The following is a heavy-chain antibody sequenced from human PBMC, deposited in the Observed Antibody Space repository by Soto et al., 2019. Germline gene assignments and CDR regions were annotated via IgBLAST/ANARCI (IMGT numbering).Heavy chain of an antibody. V-gene: IGHV3-33*01. Sequence: GGSLRLSCAASGFTFSSYGMHWVRQAPGKGLEWVAVIWYDGSNKYYADSVKGRFTISRDNSKNTLYLQMNSLRAEDTAVYYCARDAAYDAFDIWGQGTMVTVS. CDR2: IWYDGSNK. J-gene: IGHJ3*02. CDR3: ARDAAYDAFDI. CDR1: GFTFSSYG.